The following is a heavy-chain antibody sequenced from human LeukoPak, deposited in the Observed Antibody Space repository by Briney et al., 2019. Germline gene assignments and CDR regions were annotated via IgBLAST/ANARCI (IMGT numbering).Heavy chain of an antibody. CDR3: ARGFGDIVVVPAGN. Sequence: PSETLSHTCAVYGGSFSGYYWSWIRQPPGKGLEWIGEIDHSGSTNYNPSLKSRVTISVDTSKNQFSLKLSSVTAADTAVYYCARGFGDIVVVPAGNWGQGTLVTVSS. CDR1: GGSFSGYY. CDR2: IDHSGST. D-gene: IGHD2-2*01. J-gene: IGHJ4*02. V-gene: IGHV4-34*01.